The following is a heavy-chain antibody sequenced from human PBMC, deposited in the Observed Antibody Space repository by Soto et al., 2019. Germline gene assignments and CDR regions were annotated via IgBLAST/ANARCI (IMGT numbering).Heavy chain of an antibody. V-gene: IGHV1-2*02. Sequence: ASVKVSCKASGYTFTGYYMHWVRQAPGQGLEWMGWINPNSGGTKSAQKFQGRVTMTRDTSISTAYMELSRLRSDDTAVYYCARRKGDYYDSSGYHYYFDYWGQGTLVTVSS. CDR2: INPNSGGT. D-gene: IGHD3-22*01. CDR1: GYTFTGYY. CDR3: ARRKGDYYDSSGYHYYFDY. J-gene: IGHJ4*02.